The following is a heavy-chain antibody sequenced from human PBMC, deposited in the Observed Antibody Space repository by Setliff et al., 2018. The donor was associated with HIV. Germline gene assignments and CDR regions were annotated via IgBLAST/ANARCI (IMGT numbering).Heavy chain of an antibody. J-gene: IGHJ4*02. V-gene: IGHV3-15*01. Sequence: PGGSLRLSCAASGFPFRDYAMSWVRQAPGKGLEWVGRIKSKTDGGTTGYVTPVKGRFTISRDDSKNTLYLQMNSLKTEDTAVYYCTTIVGFCSSTRCYSDYWGQGTLVTVSS. CDR1: GFPFRDYA. CDR3: TTIVGFCSSTRCYSDY. CDR2: IKSKTDGGTT. D-gene: IGHD2-2*01.